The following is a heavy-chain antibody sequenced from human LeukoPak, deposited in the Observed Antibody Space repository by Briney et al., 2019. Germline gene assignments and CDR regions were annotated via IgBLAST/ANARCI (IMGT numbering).Heavy chain of an antibody. CDR3: ARALPYYYGSGSYYPGNWFDP. CDR1: GGSISSSSYY. V-gene: IGHV4-39*07. J-gene: IGHJ5*02. CDR2: IYYSGST. Sequence: SETLSLTCTVSGGSISSSSYYWGWIRQPPGKGLEWIGSIYYSGSTNYNPSLKSRVTISVDTSKNQFSLKLSSVTAADTAVYYCARALPYYYGSGSYYPGNWFDPWGQGTLVTVSS. D-gene: IGHD3-10*01.